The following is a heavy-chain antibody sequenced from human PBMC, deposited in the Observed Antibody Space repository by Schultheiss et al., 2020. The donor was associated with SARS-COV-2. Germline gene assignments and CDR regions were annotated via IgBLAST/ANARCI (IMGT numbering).Heavy chain of an antibody. D-gene: IGHD5-18*01. J-gene: IGHJ4*02. V-gene: IGHV3-15*01. CDR3: ATKYSYGYVPFDY. Sequence: GGSLRLSCAVSGFTVSDYYMDWVRQAPGKGLEWVGRIKSKTDGGTTDYAAPVKGRFTISRDDSKNTLYLQMNRLKTEDTAVYYCATKYSYGYVPFDYWGQGTLVTVSS. CDR2: IKSKTDGGTT. CDR1: GFTVSDYY.